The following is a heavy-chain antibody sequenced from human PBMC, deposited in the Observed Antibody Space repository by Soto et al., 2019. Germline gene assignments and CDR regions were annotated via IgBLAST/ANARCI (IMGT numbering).Heavy chain of an antibody. CDR3: ARAEVDY. CDR2: MTSDGRTI. Sequence: PGGSLRLSCAASGFTFGNYWMHWVLQAPGKGPEWVSRMTSDGRTIQYADSVKGRFTVSRDNAKNTMYLQMDSLRAEDTAVYYCARAEVDYWGPGTLVTVSS. V-gene: IGHV3-74*03. CDR1: GFTFGNYW. J-gene: IGHJ4*02.